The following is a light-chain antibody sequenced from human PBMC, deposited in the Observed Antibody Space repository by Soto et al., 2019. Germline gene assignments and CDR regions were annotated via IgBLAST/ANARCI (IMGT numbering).Light chain of an antibody. CDR1: QSVSSSY. Sequence: ETVLTQSPGTLSLSPGENATLSYSASQSVSSSYLAWYQQNPGQAPRLLIYGASSRATGIPDRFSGSGSGTDFTLTISRLEPEDFAVYYCQQYGSPWTFGPGTKV. J-gene: IGKJ1*01. V-gene: IGKV3-20*01. CDR3: QQYGSPWT. CDR2: GAS.